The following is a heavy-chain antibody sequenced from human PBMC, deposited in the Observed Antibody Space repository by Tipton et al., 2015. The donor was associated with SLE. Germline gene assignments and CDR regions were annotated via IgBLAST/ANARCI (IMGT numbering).Heavy chain of an antibody. J-gene: IGHJ4*02. CDR2: TYSSGSS. V-gene: IGHV4-4*07. CDR1: GVSIRSSC. D-gene: IGHD6-19*01. Sequence: TLSLTRTVSGVSIRSSCWSWIRPPAGKGLEWIGRTYSSGSSHYNPALQSRVTMSVDTSKNQFSLKLRSVTAADTAVYYCASSVAVTGIYFDNWGQGTPVTVSS. CDR3: ASSVAVTGIYFDN.